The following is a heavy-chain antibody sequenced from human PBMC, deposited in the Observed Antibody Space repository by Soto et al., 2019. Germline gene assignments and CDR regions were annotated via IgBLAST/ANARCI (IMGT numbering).Heavy chain of an antibody. J-gene: IGHJ4*02. CDR1: GFIFDDFA. V-gene: IGHV3-9*01. D-gene: IGHD3-3*01. CDR3: TKVGGLYDFWSGPLHFDL. CDR2: ISWNSDSI. Sequence: EAQLVESGGCLVQPGRSLRLSCEGSGFIFDDFAIHWVRQAPGKCLEWVSGISWNSDSIGYADSVKGRFTISRDNAKNALYLQMNSLRVEDTALYYCTKVGGLYDFWSGPLHFDLWGQGTLVTVSS.